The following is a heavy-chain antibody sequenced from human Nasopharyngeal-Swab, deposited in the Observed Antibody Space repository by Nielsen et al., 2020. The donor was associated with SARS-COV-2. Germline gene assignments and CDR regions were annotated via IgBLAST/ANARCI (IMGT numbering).Heavy chain of an antibody. D-gene: IGHD1-14*01. CDR2: IIPIFGTA. V-gene: IGHV1-69*13. CDR1: GYTFTSYG. Sequence: SVKVSCKASGYTFTSYGISWVRQAPGQGLEWMGGIIPIFGTANYAQKFQGRVTITADESTSTAYMELSSLRSEDTAVYYCARDVNLPNPPSAPGYWGQGTLVTVSS. CDR3: ARDVNLPNPPSAPGY. J-gene: IGHJ4*02.